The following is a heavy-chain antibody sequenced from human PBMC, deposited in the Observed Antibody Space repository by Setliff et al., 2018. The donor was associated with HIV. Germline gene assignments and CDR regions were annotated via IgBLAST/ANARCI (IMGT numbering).Heavy chain of an antibody. D-gene: IGHD1-26*01. J-gene: IGHJ3*02. CDR3: ARGTRVGANDAFDI. CDR1: GGTFSSSA. Sequence: SVKVSCKPSGGTFSSSAISWVRQAPGQGLEWMGGIIPMFGTPNYAQKFQGRVTITADESTNTAYMELSRLRSDDTAVYYCARGTRVGANDAFDIWGQGTMVTVSS. V-gene: IGHV1-69*13. CDR2: IIPMFGTP.